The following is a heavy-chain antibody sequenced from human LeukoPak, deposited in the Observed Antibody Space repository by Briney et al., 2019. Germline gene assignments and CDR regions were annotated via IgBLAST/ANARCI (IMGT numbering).Heavy chain of an antibody. V-gene: IGHV1-18*04. J-gene: IGHJ4*02. Sequence: VASVKVSCKASGYTFSGYYLHWARQAPGQGLEWMGWISAYNGNTNYAQKLQGRVTMTTDTSTSTAYMELRSLRSDDTAVYYCARGWDSSSSIDYWGQGTLVTVSS. CDR2: ISAYNGNT. CDR1: GYTFSGYY. D-gene: IGHD6-6*01. CDR3: ARGWDSSSSIDY.